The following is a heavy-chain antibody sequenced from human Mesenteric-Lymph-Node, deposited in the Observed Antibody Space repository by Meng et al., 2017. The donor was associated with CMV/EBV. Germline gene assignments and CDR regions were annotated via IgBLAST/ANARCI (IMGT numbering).Heavy chain of an antibody. J-gene: IGHJ4*02. Sequence: SCKASGYIFTAHHIHWVRLAPGQGLEWMGRIDPNTEGTNFAQKFQGRVTMTSDRSITTVYMELSGLKSDDTALYYCARDLGLAEGETDWGQGTLVTVSS. CDR3: ARDLGLAEGETD. CDR2: IDPNTEGT. CDR1: GYIFTAHH. D-gene: IGHD3-16*01. V-gene: IGHV1-2*06.